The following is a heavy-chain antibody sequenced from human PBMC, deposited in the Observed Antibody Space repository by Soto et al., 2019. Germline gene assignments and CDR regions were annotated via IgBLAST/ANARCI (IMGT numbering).Heavy chain of an antibody. J-gene: IGHJ6*02. CDR1: GYTFTSYD. V-gene: IGHV1-8*01. Sequence: ASVKVSCKASGYTFTSYDINWVRQATGQGLERKRWMNPNSGNTGYAQKFQGRVTMTRNTSISTAYMELSSLRSKNTAVYYCARGLRITMIRGVPYYYYYGMDVWGQGTTVTVSS. D-gene: IGHD3-10*01. CDR2: MNPNSGNT. CDR3: ARGLRITMIRGVPYYYYYGMDV.